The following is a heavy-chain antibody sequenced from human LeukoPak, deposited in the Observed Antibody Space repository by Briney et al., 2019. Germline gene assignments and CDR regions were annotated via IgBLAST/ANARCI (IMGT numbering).Heavy chain of an antibody. Sequence: PSGTLSLTCAVSGGSISSSNWWSWVRQPPGKGLEWIGEIYHSGSTNYNPSLKSRVTISVDTSKNHFSLKLTSVTAADTAVYYCTRDVPRSAGYPDNWGQGTLVTVSS. CDR1: GGSISSSNW. D-gene: IGHD2-15*01. V-gene: IGHV4-4*02. J-gene: IGHJ4*02. CDR2: IYHSGST. CDR3: TRDVPRSAGYPDN.